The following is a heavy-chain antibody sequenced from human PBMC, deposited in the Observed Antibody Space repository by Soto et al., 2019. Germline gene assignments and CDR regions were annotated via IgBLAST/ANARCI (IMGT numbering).Heavy chain of an antibody. CDR2: INHSGST. Sequence: PXXTLSLTFAVYGGSFSGYYWRWILQPPGKGLEWIGEINHSGSTNYNPSLKSRVTISVDTSKNQFSLKLSSVTAAETAVYYCARGLDHGSGSRLYYFDYWGQGTLVTVSS. V-gene: IGHV4-34*01. CDR3: ARGLDHGSGSRLYYFDY. J-gene: IGHJ4*02. D-gene: IGHD3-10*01. CDR1: GGSFSGYY.